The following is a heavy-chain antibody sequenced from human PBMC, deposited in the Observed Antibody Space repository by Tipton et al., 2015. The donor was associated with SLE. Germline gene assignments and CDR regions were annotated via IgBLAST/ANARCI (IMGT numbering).Heavy chain of an antibody. CDR1: GGSISSSSYY. V-gene: IGHV4-39*07. CDR2: IYYSGST. Sequence: TLSLTCTVSGGSISSSSYYWGWIRQPPGKGLEWIGSIYYSGSTYYNPSLKSRVTISVDTSKNQFSLKLSSVTAADTAVYYCARVTAMGYYYDSSGQGAFDIWGQGTMVTVSS. CDR3: ARVTAMGYYYDSSGQGAFDI. D-gene: IGHD3-22*01. J-gene: IGHJ3*02.